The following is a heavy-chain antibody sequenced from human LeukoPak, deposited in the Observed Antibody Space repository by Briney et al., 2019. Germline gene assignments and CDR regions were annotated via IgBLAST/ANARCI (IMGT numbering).Heavy chain of an antibody. V-gene: IGHV7-4-1*02. CDR3: ARDPNHYYDSSGYYGDY. CDR2: INTNTGNP. J-gene: IGHJ4*02. D-gene: IGHD3-22*01. CDR1: GGTFSSYA. Sequence: GASVTVSFTASGGTFSSYAISWVRQAPGQGLEWMGWINTNTGNPTYAQGFTGRFVFSLDTSVSTAYLQISSLKAEDTAVYYRARDPNHYYDSSGYYGDYWGQGTLVTVSS.